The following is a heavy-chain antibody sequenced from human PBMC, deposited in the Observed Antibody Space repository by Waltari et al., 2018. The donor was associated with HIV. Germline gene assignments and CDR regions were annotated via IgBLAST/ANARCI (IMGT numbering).Heavy chain of an antibody. J-gene: IGHJ6*02. D-gene: IGHD3-10*01. CDR2: IFSSGST. Sequence: QVHLQESGPGLVKPSETLSLTCNISGGSISSYYWNWIRQPPGKGLEWIGNIFSSGSTNYSPPLESRVTIALDTSKKQVSLKLSSGSAADTAVYYCARHELSVYYKMYYYGMDVWGQGTTVTVSS. V-gene: IGHV4-59*08. CDR1: GGSISSYY. CDR3: ARHELSVYYKMYYYGMDV.